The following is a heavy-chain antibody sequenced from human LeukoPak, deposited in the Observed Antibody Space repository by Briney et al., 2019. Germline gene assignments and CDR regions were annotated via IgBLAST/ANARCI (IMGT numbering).Heavy chain of an antibody. J-gene: IGHJ4*02. V-gene: IGHV1-69*01. CDR2: FIPVFGPA. CDR3: ARAGEVYNSGSYLEY. D-gene: IGHD6-19*01. CDR1: GGTFSNYS. Sequence: SVKVSCKASGGTFSNYSVSWVRQAPGQGLEWMGGFIPVFGPANYAQKFQGRVTITADESTSTAYMELSSLRSEDTAVYYCARAGEVYNSGSYLEYWGQGTLVTVSS.